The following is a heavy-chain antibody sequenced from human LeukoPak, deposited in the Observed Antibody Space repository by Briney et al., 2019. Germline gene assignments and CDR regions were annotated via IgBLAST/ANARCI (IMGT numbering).Heavy chain of an antibody. CDR3: ARPSSGWYGDYYYYYYMDV. D-gene: IGHD6-19*01. CDR2: MNPNSGNT. J-gene: IGHJ6*03. Sequence: ASVKVSCKASGYIFTNYDINWVRQATGQGLEWMGWMNPNSGNTGYAQKFQGRLTITRNTSISTAYMELSSLRSEDTAVYYCARPSSGWYGDYYYYYYMDVWGKGTTVTVSS. V-gene: IGHV1-8*03. CDR1: GYIFTNYD.